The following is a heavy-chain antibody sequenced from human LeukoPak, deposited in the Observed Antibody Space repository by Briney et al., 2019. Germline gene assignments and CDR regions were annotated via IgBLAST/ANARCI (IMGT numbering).Heavy chain of an antibody. CDR2: IHYGGST. CDR3: ARPDTAILMGAFDI. D-gene: IGHD5-18*01. CDR1: GGSISSYY. V-gene: IGHV4-59*12. J-gene: IGHJ3*02. Sequence: PSETLSLTCTVSGGSISSYYWSWIRQPAGKGLEWVGYIHYGGSTNYNPSLKSRVTISVDKSKIQFSMKLSSVTAADTAVYYCARPDTAILMGAFDIWGQGTMVTVSS.